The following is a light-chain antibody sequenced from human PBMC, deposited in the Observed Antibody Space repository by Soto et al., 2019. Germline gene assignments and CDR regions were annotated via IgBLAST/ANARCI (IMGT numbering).Light chain of an antibody. J-gene: IGLJ3*02. Sequence: QSALTQPPSASGSPGQSVTISCTGTSSDVGAYTYVSWYQQYPGKAPKLMIYEVSKRPSGVPDRFSGSKSGNTASLTVSGLQAEDEADYYCTSYVGSNIWVFGGGTKLNVL. CDR2: EVS. CDR3: TSYVGSNIWV. V-gene: IGLV2-8*01. CDR1: SSDVGAYTY.